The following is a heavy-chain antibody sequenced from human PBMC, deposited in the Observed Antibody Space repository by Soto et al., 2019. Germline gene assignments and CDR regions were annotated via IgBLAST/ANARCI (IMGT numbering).Heavy chain of an antibody. J-gene: IGHJ4*02. CDR2: INPSDSST. D-gene: IGHD1-1*01. V-gene: IGHV1-46*01. CDR3: ARGGREGYNPYYFDH. CDR1: GYTFTNYF. Sequence: QVQLVQSGAEVMMPGASVKVSCKASGYTFTNYFLHWVRQAPGQDLEWIGIINPSDSSTSDAQKFQGRVTMTMDTSTRTVYMELSSLRSDDTAVYYCARGGREGYNPYYFDHWGRGALVTVSS.